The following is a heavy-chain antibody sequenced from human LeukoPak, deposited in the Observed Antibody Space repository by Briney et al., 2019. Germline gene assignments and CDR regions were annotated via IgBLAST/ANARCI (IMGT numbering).Heavy chain of an antibody. CDR1: GYTFTFYY. CDR2: INPSGDNT. V-gene: IGHV1-46*01. J-gene: IGHJ3*02. D-gene: IGHD6-19*01. CDR3: ATITPSSGWYNAFDI. Sequence: ASVKVSCKASGYTFTFYYIYWVRQAPGQGLEWMGIINPSGDNTSYAQKFQGRVTMTRDMSTSTVYMELSSLRSEDTALYYCATITPSSGWYNAFDIWGQGTMVTVSS.